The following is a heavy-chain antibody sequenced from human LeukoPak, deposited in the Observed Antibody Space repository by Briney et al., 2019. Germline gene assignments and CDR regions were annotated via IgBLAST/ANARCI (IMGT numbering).Heavy chain of an antibody. CDR1: GYTFTSYD. Sequence: ASVKVSCKASGYTFTSYDINWVRQATGQGLEWMGWMNPNSGGTNYAQKFQGRVTMTRDTSISTAYMELSRLRSDDTAVYYCASVSGSGSYLRVQDYWGQGTLVTVSS. CDR3: ASVSGSGSYLRVQDY. D-gene: IGHD3-10*01. V-gene: IGHV1-2*02. CDR2: MNPNSGGT. J-gene: IGHJ4*02.